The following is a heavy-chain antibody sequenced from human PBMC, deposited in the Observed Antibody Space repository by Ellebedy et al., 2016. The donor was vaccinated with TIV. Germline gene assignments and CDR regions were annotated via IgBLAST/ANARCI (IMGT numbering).Heavy chain of an antibody. CDR2: ISSSSSYI. CDR3: ARALGIEIPEGAFDI. Sequence: GGSLRLFCAASGFTFSSYSMNWVRQAPGKGLEWVSSISSSSSYIYYADSVKGRFTISRDNAKNSLYLQMNSLRAEDTAVYYCARALGIEIPEGAFDIWGQGTMVTVSS. V-gene: IGHV3-21*01. CDR1: GFTFSSYS. J-gene: IGHJ3*02. D-gene: IGHD2-2*03.